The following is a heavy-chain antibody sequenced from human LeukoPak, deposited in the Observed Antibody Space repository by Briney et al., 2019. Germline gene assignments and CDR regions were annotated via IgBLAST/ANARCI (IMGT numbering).Heavy chain of an antibody. CDR2: VYYSGST. Sequence: SETHSLIYTVSGVSVRNCCWSWIRQPPGKGLEWIGYVYYSGSTNYNPSLKSRVSISLDTSKNQVSLNLTSVTAADTAVYYCARRNVGTGDASSIWGRGTMVTVSS. J-gene: IGHJ3*02. D-gene: IGHD2-15*01. CDR1: GVSVRNCC. V-gene: IGHV4-59*02. CDR3: ARRNVGTGDASSI.